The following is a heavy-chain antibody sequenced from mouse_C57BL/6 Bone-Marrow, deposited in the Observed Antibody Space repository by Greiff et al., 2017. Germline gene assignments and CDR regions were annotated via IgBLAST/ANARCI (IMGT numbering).Heavy chain of an antibody. D-gene: IGHD1-1*01. CDR2: IDPSDSYT. CDR3: ARITTVVATDY. V-gene: IGHV1-59*01. J-gene: IGHJ2*01. Sequence: QVQLQQPGAELVRPGTSVKLSCKASGYTFTSYWMHWVKQRPGQGLEWIGVIDPSDSYTNYNQKFKGKATLTVDPSSSTAYMQLSSLTSEDSAVYYCARITTVVATDYWGQGTTLTVSS. CDR1: GYTFTSYW.